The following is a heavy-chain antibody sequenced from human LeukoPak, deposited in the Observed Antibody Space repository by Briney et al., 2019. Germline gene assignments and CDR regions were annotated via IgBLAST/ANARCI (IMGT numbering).Heavy chain of an antibody. CDR3: ARDTNYSSGWADIDY. D-gene: IGHD6-19*01. Sequence: ASVKVSCKASGYTFTSYAMGWVRQAPGHGLEWMGWINTNTGNPTYAQGFTGRFVFSLDTSVSTAYLQINSLKAEDTAMYYCARDTNYSSGWADIDYWGQGTLVTVSS. J-gene: IGHJ4*02. CDR2: INTNTGNP. V-gene: IGHV7-4-1*02. CDR1: GYTFTSYA.